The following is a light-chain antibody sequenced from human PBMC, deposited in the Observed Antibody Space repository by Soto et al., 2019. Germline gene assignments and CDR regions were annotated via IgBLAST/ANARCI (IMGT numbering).Light chain of an antibody. Sequence: EIVLSLSPGTLSLSPGERATLSCRASQSVSSSYLAWYQQKPGQAPRLFIYGASSRATGIPDRFSGSGSGPDFTLTISRLEPEDFAVYYCQPYGSSRTFGQGAKVDIK. V-gene: IGKV3-20*01. J-gene: IGKJ1*01. CDR2: GAS. CDR1: QSVSSSY. CDR3: QPYGSSRT.